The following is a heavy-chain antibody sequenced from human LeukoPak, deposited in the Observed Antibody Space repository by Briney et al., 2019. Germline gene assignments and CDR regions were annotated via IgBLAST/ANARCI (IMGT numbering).Heavy chain of an antibody. CDR1: GFTFTTYW. J-gene: IGHJ3*02. Sequence: GGSLRLSYAASGFTFTTYWMSCVRQDPGKGLEWVANMDQDGTEKNYVDSVKGRFTISRDNAKNLLYVQMNSLRAEDTAVYYCARDRGYSTFDIWGQGTMVTVSS. CDR3: ARDRGYSTFDI. CDR2: MDQDGTEK. D-gene: IGHD2-15*01. V-gene: IGHV3-7*05.